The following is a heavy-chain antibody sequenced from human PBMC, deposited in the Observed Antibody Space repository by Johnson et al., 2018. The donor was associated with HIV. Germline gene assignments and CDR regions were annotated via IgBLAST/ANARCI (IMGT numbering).Heavy chain of an antibody. Sequence: RQAPGKGLEWVSNINWNGGSTGNADSVKGRFTISRDNAKNSLYLQMNSLRAEDTALYYCARASWFGAFDIWGQGTLVTVSS. J-gene: IGHJ3*02. D-gene: IGHD3-10*01. V-gene: IGHV3-20*03. CDR3: ARASWFGAFDI. CDR2: INWNGGST.